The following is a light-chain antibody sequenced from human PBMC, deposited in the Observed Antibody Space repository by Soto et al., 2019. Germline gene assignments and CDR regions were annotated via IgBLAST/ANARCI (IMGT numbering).Light chain of an antibody. CDR2: GAS. Sequence: EIVLTPSPITLSLSPVERATLSCRASQSVSSSYLAWYQQKPGQAPRLLIYGASSRATGIPDRFSGSGSETEFTLTISRLQPDDFATYFCHSRAFGQGTRLEIK. CDR3: HSRA. CDR1: QSVSSSY. J-gene: IGKJ5*01. V-gene: IGKV3-20*01.